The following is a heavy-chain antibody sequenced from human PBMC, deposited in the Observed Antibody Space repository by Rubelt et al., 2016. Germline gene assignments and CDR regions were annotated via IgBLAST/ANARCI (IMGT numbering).Heavy chain of an antibody. CDR2: ISTYNGNT. Sequence: GRGLEWMGWISTYNGNTNYAQKFQGRVTMTRDTSISTAYMELSRLRSDDTAVYYCARDQQQLLYNWFDPWGQGTLVTVSS. J-gene: IGHJ5*02. CDR3: ARDQQQLLYNWFDP. D-gene: IGHD6-13*01. V-gene: IGHV1-2*02.